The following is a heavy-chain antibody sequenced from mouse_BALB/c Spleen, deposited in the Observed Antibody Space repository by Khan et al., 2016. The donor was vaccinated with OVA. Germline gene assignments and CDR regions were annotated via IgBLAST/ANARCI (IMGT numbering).Heavy chain of an antibody. V-gene: IGHV14-3*02. Sequence: VQLQQSGAELVKPGASVKLSCIASGFNIKDTYIHWVKQRPEQGLDWIGRIDPANGNTKYDPKFQGKATMTADTSSNTAYLQPSSLTSEDTDYYYSSYSGLLAAIDYWGQGTSVTVSA. CDR1: GFNIKDTY. D-gene: IGHD3-2*02. CDR3: SYSGLLAAIDY. J-gene: IGHJ4*01. CDR2: IDPANGNT.